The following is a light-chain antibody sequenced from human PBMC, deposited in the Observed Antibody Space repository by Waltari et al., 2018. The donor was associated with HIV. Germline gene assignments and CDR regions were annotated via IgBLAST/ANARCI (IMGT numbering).Light chain of an antibody. CDR3: SSYTSSDTVV. J-gene: IGLJ2*01. CDR2: EVS. CDR1: TSDVGGYNS. V-gene: IGLV2-14*03. Sequence: QSALTQPASVSGSPGQSITISCTGTTSDVGGYNSVSWDQQHPAKAPKLVILEVSSRPSGVSNRFSGSKSGNTASLTISGLQAEDEAYYYCSSYTSSDTVVFGGGTKVTVL.